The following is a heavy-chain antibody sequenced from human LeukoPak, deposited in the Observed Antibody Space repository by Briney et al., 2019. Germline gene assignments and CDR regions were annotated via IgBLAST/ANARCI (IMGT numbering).Heavy chain of an antibody. D-gene: IGHD6-13*01. V-gene: IGHV3-30*02. CDR3: AKDFWTAGRDWFDP. Sequence: PGGSLRLSCEASGFPFSTYAMNWLRQAPGKGLEWVAYIGHDANLKVYMKSVTGRSTISRDNSKNTMFLQMNSLRPEDAATYYCAKDFWTAGRDWFDPWGQGTLVTVFS. J-gene: IGHJ5*02. CDR2: IGHDANLK. CDR1: GFPFSTYA.